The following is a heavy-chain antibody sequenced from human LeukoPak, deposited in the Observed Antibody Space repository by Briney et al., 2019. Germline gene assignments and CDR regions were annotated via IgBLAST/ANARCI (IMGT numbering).Heavy chain of an antibody. CDR2: ISYDGSNK. Sequence: PGGSLRLSCAASGFIFCDYWIHWVRQAPGKGLEWVAVISYDGSNKYYADSVKGRFTISRDNSKNTLYLQMNSLRAEDTAVYYCARALGDGYNPTPIGYWGQGTLVTVSS. D-gene: IGHD5-24*01. CDR1: GFIFCDYW. CDR3: ARALGDGYNPTPIGY. J-gene: IGHJ4*02. V-gene: IGHV3-30*01.